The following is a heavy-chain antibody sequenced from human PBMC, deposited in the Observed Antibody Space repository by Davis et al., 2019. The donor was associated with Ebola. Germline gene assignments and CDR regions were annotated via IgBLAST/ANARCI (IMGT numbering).Heavy chain of an antibody. CDR3: ARDGVGATIVLYYFDY. CDR1: GGSISSYY. CDR2: IYYSGST. Sequence: GSLRLSCTVSGGSISSYYWSWIRQPPGKGLEWIGYIYYSGSTNYNPSLKSRVTISVDTSKNQFSLKLSSVTAADTAVYYCARDGVGATIVLYYFDYWGQGTLVTVSS. D-gene: IGHD1-26*01. V-gene: IGHV4-59*01. J-gene: IGHJ4*02.